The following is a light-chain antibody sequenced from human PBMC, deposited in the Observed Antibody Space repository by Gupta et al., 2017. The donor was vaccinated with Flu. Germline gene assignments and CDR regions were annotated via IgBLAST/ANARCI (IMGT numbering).Light chain of an antibody. CDR3: RQYVKPPLT. V-gene: IGKV1-33*01. J-gene: IGKJ3*01. CDR1: KDISNY. CDR2: DAS. Sequence: ATPRSPSLGDRSTSPCHASKDISNYLDWYQQKPGKAPKLLIYDASKGETGVPARFSGSGSGTDFTVIISSGKPEDIAIYYCRQYVKPPLTFGQWTHVDIK.